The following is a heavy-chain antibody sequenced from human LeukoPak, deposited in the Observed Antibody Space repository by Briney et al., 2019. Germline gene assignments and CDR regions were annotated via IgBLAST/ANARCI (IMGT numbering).Heavy chain of an antibody. CDR1: GFTFSSCE. Sequence: GGSLRLSCAASGFTFSSCEMNWVRQAPGKGLEWVSYISSSGSTIYYADSVKGRFTISRDNAKNSLYLQMNSLRAEDTAVYYCARGGYSSGWSTKYYYMDVWGKGTTVTISS. V-gene: IGHV3-48*03. D-gene: IGHD6-19*01. CDR2: ISSSGSTI. CDR3: ARGGYSSGWSTKYYYMDV. J-gene: IGHJ6*03.